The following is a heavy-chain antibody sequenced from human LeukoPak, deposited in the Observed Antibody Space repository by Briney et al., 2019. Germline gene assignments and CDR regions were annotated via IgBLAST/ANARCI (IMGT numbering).Heavy chain of an antibody. V-gene: IGHV3-7*05. CDR3: ARDGMGGIKAFDI. CDR2: IKHDGSQK. CDR1: GFTFSRYW. J-gene: IGHJ3*02. D-gene: IGHD3-10*01. Sequence: GGSLRLSCAASGFTFSRYWMSWVRQAPGRGLEWVANIKHDGSQKYYVDSVKGRITISRDNAKHSLYLQMTSLRAEDTAVYYCARDGMGGIKAFDIWGQGTMVTVSS.